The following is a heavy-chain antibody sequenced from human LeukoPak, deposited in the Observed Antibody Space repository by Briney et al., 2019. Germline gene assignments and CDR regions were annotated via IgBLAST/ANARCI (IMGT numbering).Heavy chain of an antibody. V-gene: IGHV4-4*07. CDR2: IYISGST. CDR1: GGSISSYY. D-gene: IGHD6-19*01. Sequence: SETLSLTCTVSGGSISSYYWSWIRQPAGKGLEWIGRIYISGSTNYNPSLKSRVTISVDTSKNQFSLKLSSVTAADTAVYYCASRPGYSSGWYLFGAFDIWGQGTMVTVSS. J-gene: IGHJ3*02. CDR3: ASRPGYSSGWYLFGAFDI.